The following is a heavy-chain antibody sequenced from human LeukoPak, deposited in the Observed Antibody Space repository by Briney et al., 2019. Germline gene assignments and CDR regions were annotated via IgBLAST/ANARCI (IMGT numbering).Heavy chain of an antibody. V-gene: IGHV1-46*01. Sequence: PGASVKVSCKASGYTFTSYYMHWVRQAPGQGLEWMGIINPSGGSTSYAQKFQGRVTMTRDTSTSTVYMELSSLRSEDTAVYYCAREEDGNYDFWSGSRSMDVWGQGTTVTVSS. CDR2: INPSGGST. D-gene: IGHD3-3*01. J-gene: IGHJ6*02. CDR1: GYTFTSYY. CDR3: AREEDGNYDFWSGSRSMDV.